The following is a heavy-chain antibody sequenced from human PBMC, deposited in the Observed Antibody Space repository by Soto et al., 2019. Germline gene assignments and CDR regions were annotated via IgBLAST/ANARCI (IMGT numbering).Heavy chain of an antibody. V-gene: IGHV3-23*01. D-gene: IGHD3-16*01. J-gene: IGHJ6*02. CDR2: IRADGSRT. Sequence: GGSLRLSCAVSGFTFSNYAMAWVRQAPGKGLEWVSSIRADGSRTHYADSVKGRFTVSRDNSKNTLYLQMNSLRADDTAVYYCAKDPVCYYCGMDVWGQGTTVTVSS. CDR1: GFTFSNYA. CDR3: AKDPVCYYCGMDV.